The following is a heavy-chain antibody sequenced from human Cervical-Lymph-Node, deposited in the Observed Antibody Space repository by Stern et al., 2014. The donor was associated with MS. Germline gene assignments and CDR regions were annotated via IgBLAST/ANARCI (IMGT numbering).Heavy chain of an antibody. CDR1: GFKFSIYW. J-gene: IGHJ4*02. V-gene: IGHV5-51*01. CDR2: IYPGDSET. Sequence: VQLVESGAELIRPGESLKISCKGSGFKFSIYWIAWVRQMPGKGLEWMGIIYPGDSETRYSPYFQGQVTMSADKSTSTAYLQWSSLNASDPAMYFCARQTTAWASDVWGQGTLVTVSS. D-gene: IGHD1-14*01. CDR3: ARQTTAWASDV.